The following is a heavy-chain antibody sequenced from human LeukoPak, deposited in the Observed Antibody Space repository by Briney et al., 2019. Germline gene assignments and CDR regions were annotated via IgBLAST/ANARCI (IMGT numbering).Heavy chain of an antibody. CDR3: ATPREQWLVREGFDY. D-gene: IGHD6-19*01. J-gene: IGHJ4*02. CDR2: ISYDGSNK. CDR1: GFTFSSYG. V-gene: IGHV3-30*03. Sequence: GGSLRLSCAASGFTFSSYGMHWVRQAPGKGLEWVAVISYDGSNKYYADSVKGRFTISRDNSKNTLYLQMNSLRAEDTAVYYCATPREQWLVREGFDYWGQGTLVTISS.